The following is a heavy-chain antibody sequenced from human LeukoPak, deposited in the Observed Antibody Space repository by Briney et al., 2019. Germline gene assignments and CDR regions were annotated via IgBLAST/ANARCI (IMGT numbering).Heavy chain of an antibody. D-gene: IGHD6-6*01. CDR2: GLYTGNT. CDR1: GVSIAVNHYY. CDR3: AREHRSSKYFDS. V-gene: IGHV4-39*02. Sequence: SETLSLTCSVSGVSIAVNHYYWGWIRQPPGKGLEWIGSGLYTGNTYSNPSLRSRVTISVDTSKNGFSLKMNSVTAADTAVYYCAREHRSSKYFDSWGQGALMIVSS. J-gene: IGHJ4*02.